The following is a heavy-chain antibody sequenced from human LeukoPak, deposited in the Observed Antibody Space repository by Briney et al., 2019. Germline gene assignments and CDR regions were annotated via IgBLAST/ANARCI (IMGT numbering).Heavy chain of an antibody. CDR1: GFTFDDYA. V-gene: IGHV3-9*01. Sequence: PGGSLRLSCTASGFTFDDYAMHWVRQAPGKGLEWVSGISWNSGSIGYADSVKGRFTISRDNAKNSLYLQMNSLTTEDTALYYCAKDTAYGSDAFDIWGQGTMVTVSS. J-gene: IGHJ3*02. D-gene: IGHD3-10*01. CDR2: ISWNSGSI. CDR3: AKDTAYGSDAFDI.